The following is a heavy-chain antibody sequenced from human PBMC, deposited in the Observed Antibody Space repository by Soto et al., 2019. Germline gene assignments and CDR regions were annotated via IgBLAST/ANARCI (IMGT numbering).Heavy chain of an antibody. CDR1: GFTFGSCA. Sequence: GGSLRLSCVASGFTFGSCALGWVRQAPGKGLEWVSDIIDSGASTYYADSVKGRFTISRDNSKSTLYLQMNSLRAEDTALYYCAKGRSYYYYYGVGVWGQGTTVTVSS. CDR3: AKGRSYYYYYGVGV. J-gene: IGHJ6*02. CDR2: IIDSGAST. V-gene: IGHV3-23*01.